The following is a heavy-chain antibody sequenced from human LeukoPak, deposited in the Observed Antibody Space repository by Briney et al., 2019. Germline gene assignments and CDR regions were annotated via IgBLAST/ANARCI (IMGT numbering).Heavy chain of an antibody. V-gene: IGHV3-30*03. Sequence: GGCLRLSCAPPRFTLCDYGMHGVRHAPGKRLEWVAVISYDGSNKYYAGSVKGPFTIFRDNFKNTIYLQMHSLRTEGKGVYYWARESYYYESSGYQRSLPGDYWGQGTLVTVSS. J-gene: IGHJ4*02. D-gene: IGHD3-22*01. CDR1: RFTLCDYG. CDR3: ARESYYYESSGYQRSLPGDY. CDR2: ISYDGSNK.